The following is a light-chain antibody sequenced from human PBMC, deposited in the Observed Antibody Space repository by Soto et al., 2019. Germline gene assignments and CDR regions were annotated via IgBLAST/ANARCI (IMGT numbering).Light chain of an antibody. CDR3: QKYNSAPQT. J-gene: IGKJ1*01. V-gene: IGKV1-5*03. CDR1: QSISSW. Sequence: DIQMAQSPSTLSASVGGRVTTTCRASQSISSWSAWYQQNPGKAPKLLIYKASSLESGVPSRFSGSRSGTDFTLTIRSLQPQDVATYYCQKYNSAPQTFGQGTKV. CDR2: KAS.